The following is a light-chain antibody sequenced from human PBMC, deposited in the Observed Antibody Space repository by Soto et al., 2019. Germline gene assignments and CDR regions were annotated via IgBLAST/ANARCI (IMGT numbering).Light chain of an antibody. Sequence: ILVTPSPATLSSSTVEIATLSCMAIQTVSSSYLAWYQQKPGQAPRLLIYGASSRATGIPDRFSGSGSGTDFTLTISRLEPEDFAVYYCQQYGSSPRETFGQGTKVDIK. V-gene: IGKV3-20*01. CDR3: QQYGSSPRET. CDR1: QTVSSSY. J-gene: IGKJ1*01. CDR2: GAS.